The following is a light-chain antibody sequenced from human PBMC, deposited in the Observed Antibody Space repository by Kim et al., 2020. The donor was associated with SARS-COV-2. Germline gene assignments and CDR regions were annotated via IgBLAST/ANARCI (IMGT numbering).Light chain of an antibody. J-gene: IGKJ5*01. CDR1: QDISNY. Sequence: AAVGDRVTITCQASQDISNYLNWYQQKPGKAPKLLIYDASNLETGVPSRFSGIGYGTDFTFTISSLQPEDIATYYCQQYDNLPHTFGQGTRLEIK. V-gene: IGKV1-33*01. CDR2: DAS. CDR3: QQYDNLPHT.